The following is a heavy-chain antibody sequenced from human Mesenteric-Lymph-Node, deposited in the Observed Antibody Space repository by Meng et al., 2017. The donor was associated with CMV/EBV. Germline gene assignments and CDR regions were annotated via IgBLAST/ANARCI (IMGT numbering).Heavy chain of an antibody. V-gene: IGHV1-18*01. Sequence: ASVKVSCKASGYTFTSYGISWVRQAPGQGLEWMAWISVNNDNTKYGQKFQDRVTMTADTSTGTVYMELRNLRSDDTAVYYCARDRDWRFLESFDYWGQGTLVTVSS. D-gene: IGHD3-3*01. CDR1: GYTFTSYG. CDR3: ARDRDWRFLESFDY. CDR2: ISVNNDNT. J-gene: IGHJ4*01.